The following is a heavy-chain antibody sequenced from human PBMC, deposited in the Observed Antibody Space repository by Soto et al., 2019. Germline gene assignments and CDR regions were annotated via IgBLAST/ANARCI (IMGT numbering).Heavy chain of an antibody. V-gene: IGHV4-59*12. CDR2: IYYSGST. Sequence: SETLSLTCIVSGGSISNYYWSWIRQPPGKGLEWIGYIYYSGSTNYNPSLTSRVTISVDTSKNQFSLKLSSVTAADTAVYYCAREVEVVAGYTNWFDPWGQGTLVTVSS. J-gene: IGHJ5*02. D-gene: IGHD2-15*01. CDR3: AREVEVVAGYTNWFDP. CDR1: GGSISNYY.